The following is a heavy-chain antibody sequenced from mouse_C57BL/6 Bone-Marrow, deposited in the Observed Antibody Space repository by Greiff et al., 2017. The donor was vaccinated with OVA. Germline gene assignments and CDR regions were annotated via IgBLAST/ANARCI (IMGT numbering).Heavy chain of an antibody. D-gene: IGHD1-1*01. CDR3: AKKRFYYGRRDYAMDY. V-gene: IGHV2-5*01. Sequence: VKVVESGPGLVQPSQSLSITCTVSGFSLTSYGVHWVRQSPGKGLEWLGVIWRGGSTDYNAAFMSRLSITKDNSKSQVFFKMNSLQADDTAIYYCAKKRFYYGRRDYAMDYWGQGTSVTVSS. J-gene: IGHJ4*01. CDR1: GFSLTSYG. CDR2: IWRGGST.